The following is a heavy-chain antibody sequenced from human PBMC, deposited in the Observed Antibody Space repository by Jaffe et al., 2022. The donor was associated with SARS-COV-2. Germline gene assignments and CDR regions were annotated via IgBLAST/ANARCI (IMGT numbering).Heavy chain of an antibody. J-gene: IGHJ4*02. CDR2: IWYDGSNK. CDR3: ARDADFWSVSYYFDY. Sequence: QVQLVESGGGVVQPGRSLRLSCAASGFTFSSYGMHWVRQAPGKGLEWVAVIWYDGSNKYYADSVKGRFTISRDNSKNTLYLQMNSLRAEDTAVYYCARDADFWSVSYYFDYWGQGTLVTVSS. CDR1: GFTFSSYG. V-gene: IGHV3-33*01. D-gene: IGHD3-3*01.